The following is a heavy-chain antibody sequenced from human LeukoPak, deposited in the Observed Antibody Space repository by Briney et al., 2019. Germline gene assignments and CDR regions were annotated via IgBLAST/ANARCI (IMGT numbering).Heavy chain of an antibody. D-gene: IGHD2-2*01. Sequence: GASVKVSCKASGYTFTSYGITWVRQAPGQGLEWMGWISAYNGNTNYAQKLQGRVTMTTDTSTSTAYMELRSLRSDDTAVYYCARDSVVVPAAAYYYYMDVWGKRTTVTVSS. CDR2: ISAYNGNT. CDR3: ARDSVVVPAAAYYYYMDV. V-gene: IGHV1-18*01. CDR1: GYTFTSYG. J-gene: IGHJ6*03.